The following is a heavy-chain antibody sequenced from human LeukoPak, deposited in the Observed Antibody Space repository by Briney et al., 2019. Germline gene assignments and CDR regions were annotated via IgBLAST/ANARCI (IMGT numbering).Heavy chain of an antibody. Sequence: ASVKVSCKASGYTFTSYAMHWVRQAPGQRLEWMGWINAGNGNTKYSQKFQGRVTITRDTSASTAYMELSSLRSEDTAVYYCARSYDIWKGSLLTYWGQGTLVTVSS. CDR1: GYTFTSYA. V-gene: IGHV1-3*01. J-gene: IGHJ4*02. CDR2: INAGNGNT. D-gene: IGHD3-3*01. CDR3: ARSYDIWKGSLLTY.